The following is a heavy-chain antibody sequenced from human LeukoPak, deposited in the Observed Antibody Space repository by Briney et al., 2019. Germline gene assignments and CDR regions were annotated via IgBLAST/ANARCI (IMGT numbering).Heavy chain of an antibody. Sequence: SETLSLTCTVSGSGGSISNYYWSWIRQPPGKGLEWIGYIYYRGSTNHNPSLKSRVTMSVDTSKNQLSLKLSSVTAADTAVYYCARDLRSSGWYVFDHWGRGTLVTVSS. V-gene: IGHV4-59*01. D-gene: IGHD6-19*01. J-gene: IGHJ4*02. CDR2: IYYRGST. CDR3: ARDLRSSGWYVFDH. CDR1: GSGGSISNYY.